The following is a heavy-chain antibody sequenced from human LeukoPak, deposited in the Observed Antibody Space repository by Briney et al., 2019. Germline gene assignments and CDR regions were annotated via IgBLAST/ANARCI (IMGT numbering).Heavy chain of an antibody. CDR3: ASDMVVTGATYYFDY. D-gene: IGHD4-23*01. Sequence: GGSLGLSCAASGFTFSSYSMNWVRQAPGKGLEWVSSISSSSSYIYYADSVKGRFTISRDNAKNSLYLQMNSLRAEDTAVYYCASDMVVTGATYYFDYWGQGTLVTVSS. V-gene: IGHV3-21*01. J-gene: IGHJ4*02. CDR2: ISSSSSYI. CDR1: GFTFSSYS.